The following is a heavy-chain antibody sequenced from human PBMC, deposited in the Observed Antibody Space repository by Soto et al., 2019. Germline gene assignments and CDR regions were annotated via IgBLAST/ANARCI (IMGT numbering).Heavy chain of an antibody. CDR1: GFRFSDYS. V-gene: IGHV3-48*01. J-gene: IGHJ4*02. CDR2: ISSSSFTI. CDR3: ARDHRGDSLDY. Sequence: PGGSLRLSCAASGFRFSDYSMNWVRQAPGRGLEWVSYISSSSFTIHYADSVEGRFAISRDNAKNSLYLQMNSLRVEDTAVYYCARDHRGDSLDYWGQGALVTVSS. D-gene: IGHD3-10*01.